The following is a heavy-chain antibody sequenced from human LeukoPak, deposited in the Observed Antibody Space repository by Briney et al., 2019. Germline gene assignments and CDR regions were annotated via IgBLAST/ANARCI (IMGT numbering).Heavy chain of an antibody. CDR3: ARAGGGYFDY. Sequence: ASVKVSCKASGYSFTGHYMVWVRQAPGQGLEWMGRINPNSGGTNYAQKLQGRVTMTTDTSTSTAYMELRSLRSDDTAVYYCARAGGGYFDYWGQGTLVTVSS. D-gene: IGHD3-10*01. V-gene: IGHV1-2*06. J-gene: IGHJ4*02. CDR1: GYSFTGHY. CDR2: INPNSGGT.